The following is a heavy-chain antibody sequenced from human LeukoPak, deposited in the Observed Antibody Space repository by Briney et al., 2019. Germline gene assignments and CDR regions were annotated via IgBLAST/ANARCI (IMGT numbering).Heavy chain of an antibody. CDR1: GFTFSNYS. Sequence: GGSLRLSCAASGFTFSNYSMNWVRQAPGKGLEWVSSISSSSSNIYYADSVKGRFTISRDNAKNSLYLQMNSLKAEDTAVYYCARDRRSSGWYWFDPWGQGTLVTVSS. V-gene: IGHV3-21*01. CDR2: ISSSSSNI. D-gene: IGHD6-19*01. CDR3: ARDRRSSGWYWFDP. J-gene: IGHJ5*02.